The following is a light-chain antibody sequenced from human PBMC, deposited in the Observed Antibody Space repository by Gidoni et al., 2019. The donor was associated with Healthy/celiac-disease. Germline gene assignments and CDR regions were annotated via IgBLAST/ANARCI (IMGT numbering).Light chain of an antibody. V-gene: IGKV1-5*03. Sequence: DLQMTQSPSTLSASVGDSVTITCRASQTISGFLAWYQQKPGKAPRLLIDRASGLQSGVPSRCGGSGSGAEFTLTISRQQPDDFATYYCQQYKSYSTFGQXTKVEV. CDR1: QTISGF. J-gene: IGKJ1*01. CDR2: RAS. CDR3: QQYKSYST.